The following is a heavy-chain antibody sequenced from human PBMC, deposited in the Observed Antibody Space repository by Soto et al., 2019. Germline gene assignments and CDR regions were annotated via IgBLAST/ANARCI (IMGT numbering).Heavy chain of an antibody. D-gene: IGHD6-6*01. J-gene: IGHJ6*02. CDR1: GGSISSGDYY. V-gene: IGHV4-30-4*01. CDR3: AREGTARRVYDYYYYGMDV. CDR2: IYYSGST. Sequence: SETLSLTXTVSGGSISSGDYYWSWIRQPPGKGLEWIGYIYYSGSTYYNPSLKSRVTISVDTSKNQFSLKLSSVTAADTAVYYCAREGTARRVYDYYYYGMDVWGQGTTVTVSS.